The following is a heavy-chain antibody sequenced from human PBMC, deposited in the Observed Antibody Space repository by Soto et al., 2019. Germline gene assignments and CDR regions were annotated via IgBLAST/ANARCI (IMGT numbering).Heavy chain of an antibody. V-gene: IGHV4-59*01. CDR1: GGSISSYY. Sequence: SETLSLTCTVSGGSISSYYWSWIRQPPGKGLEWIGYIYYSGSTNYNPSLKSRVTISVDTSKNQFSLKLSSVTAADTAVYYCARSNLWFGESFDYWGQGTLVTVSS. D-gene: IGHD3-10*01. CDR3: ARSNLWFGESFDY. J-gene: IGHJ4*02. CDR2: IYYSGST.